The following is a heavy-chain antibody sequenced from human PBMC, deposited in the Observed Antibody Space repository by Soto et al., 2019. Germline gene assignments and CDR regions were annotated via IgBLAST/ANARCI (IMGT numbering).Heavy chain of an antibody. V-gene: IGHV1-8*01. Sequence: ASVKVSCKASGYTFTSYDINWVRQATGQGLEWMGWMNPNSGNTGYAQKFQGRVTMTRSTSISTAYMELSSLRSEDTAVYYCARGHRRLGYCSGGSCYREEYWFDPWGQGTLVTVSS. J-gene: IGHJ5*02. CDR1: GYTFTSYD. CDR2: MNPNSGNT. CDR3: ARGHRRLGYCSGGSCYREEYWFDP. D-gene: IGHD2-15*01.